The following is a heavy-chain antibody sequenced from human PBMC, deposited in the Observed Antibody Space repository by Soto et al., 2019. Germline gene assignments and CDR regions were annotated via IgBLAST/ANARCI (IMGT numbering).Heavy chain of an antibody. D-gene: IGHD3-9*01. CDR3: ARDRVLRYFDWLSPYYYYGMDV. CDR2: ISYDGSNK. Sequence: GGSLRLSCAASGFTFSSYAMHWVRQAPGKGLEWVAVISYDGSNKYYADSVKGRFTISRDNSKNTLYLQMNSLRAEDTAVYYCARDRVLRYFDWLSPYYYYGMDVWGQGTTVTVSS. CDR1: GFTFSSYA. V-gene: IGHV3-30-3*01. J-gene: IGHJ6*02.